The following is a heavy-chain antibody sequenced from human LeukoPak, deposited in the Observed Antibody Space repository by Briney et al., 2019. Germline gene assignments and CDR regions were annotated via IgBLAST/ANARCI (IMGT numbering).Heavy chain of an antibody. CDR2: ISGSGGST. Sequence: GGSLRLSCAASGFTFSSYAMSWVRQAPGKGLEWVSAISGSGGSTYYADSVRGRFTISRDNSKNTLYLQMNSLRAEDTAVYYCAKVTAVVPAAPIDYWGQGTLVTVSS. V-gene: IGHV3-23*01. CDR1: GFTFSSYA. D-gene: IGHD2-2*01. CDR3: AKVTAVVPAAPIDY. J-gene: IGHJ4*02.